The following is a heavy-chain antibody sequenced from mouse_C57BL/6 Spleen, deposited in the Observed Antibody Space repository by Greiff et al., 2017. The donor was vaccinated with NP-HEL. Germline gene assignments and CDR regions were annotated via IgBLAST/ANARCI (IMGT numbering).Heavy chain of an antibody. CDR1: GFTFSSYA. V-gene: IGHV5-4*03. J-gene: IGHJ3*01. CDR3: ARGDYSNFPFAY. CDR2: ISDGGSYT. Sequence: DVKLVESGGGLVKPEGSLKLSCAASGFTFSSYAMSWVRQTPEKRLEWVATISDGGSYTYYPDNVKGRFTISRDNAKNNLYLQMSHLKSEDTAMYYCARGDYSNFPFAYWGQGTLVTVSA. D-gene: IGHD2-5*01.